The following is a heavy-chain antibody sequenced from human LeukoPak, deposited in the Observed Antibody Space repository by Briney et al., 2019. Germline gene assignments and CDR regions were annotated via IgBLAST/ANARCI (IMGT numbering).Heavy chain of an antibody. CDR1: GYSFTIYH. CDR3: ARDLYGSGSFLVY. V-gene: IGHV1-46*01. Sequence: ASVKVSCKASGYSFTIYHVHWVRQAPGQGLEWMGIINPSGGSTSYTQKFQGRVTMTRDTSTSTVYMELSSLRSEDTAMYYCARDLYGSGSFLVYWGQGTLVTVSS. CDR2: INPSGGST. D-gene: IGHD3-10*01. J-gene: IGHJ4*02.